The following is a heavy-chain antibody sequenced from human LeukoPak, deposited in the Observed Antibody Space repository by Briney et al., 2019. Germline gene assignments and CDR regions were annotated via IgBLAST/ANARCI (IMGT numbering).Heavy chain of an antibody. CDR2: MNQDGSEK. Sequence: PGVSLRLSCAASGLTFRSYWMSWVRQAPGKGLEWVANMNQDGSEKYYVDSVKGRFTISRDNAKNSLHLQMKSLRAEDTAVYYCARGVMDCSSTNCYRFDHWGQGTLVTVSS. CDR3: ARGVMDCSSTNCYRFDH. D-gene: IGHD2-2*02. J-gene: IGHJ4*02. V-gene: IGHV3-7*01. CDR1: GLTFRSYW.